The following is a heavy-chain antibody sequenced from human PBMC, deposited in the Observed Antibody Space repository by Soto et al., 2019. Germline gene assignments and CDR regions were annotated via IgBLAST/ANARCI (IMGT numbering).Heavy chain of an antibody. Sequence: PSEALSVTCAVCGGAIGRSNWWSWVRQPPGKGLEWIGEIYHSGSTNYNPSLKSRVTISVDKSKNQFSLKLSSVTAADTAVYYCARGIAAAHGSWFDPWGQG. CDR3: ARGIAAAHGSWFDP. D-gene: IGHD6-13*01. CDR1: GGAIGRSNW. CDR2: IYHSGST. J-gene: IGHJ5*02. V-gene: IGHV4-4*02.